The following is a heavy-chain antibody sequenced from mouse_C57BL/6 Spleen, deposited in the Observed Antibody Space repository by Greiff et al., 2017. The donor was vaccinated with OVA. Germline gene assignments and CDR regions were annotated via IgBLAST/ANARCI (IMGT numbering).Heavy chain of an antibody. CDR1: GFTFSSYA. J-gene: IGHJ2*01. CDR3: AREGDNSGYFDY. V-gene: IGHV5-4*01. CDR2: ISDGGSYT. D-gene: IGHD3-2*02. Sequence: EVQGVESGGGLVKPGGSLKLSCAASGFTFSSYAMSWVRQTPEKRLEWVATISDGGSYTYYPDNVKGRFTISRDNAKNNLYLQMSHLKSEDTAMYYCAREGDNSGYFDYWGQGTTLTVSS.